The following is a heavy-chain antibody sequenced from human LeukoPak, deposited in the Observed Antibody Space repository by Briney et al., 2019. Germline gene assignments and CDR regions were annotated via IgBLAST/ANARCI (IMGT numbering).Heavy chain of an antibody. J-gene: IGHJ5*02. CDR1: GFTFSSYA. CDR3: ARDDVSYDSSGYHYNWFDP. Sequence: PGGSLRLSCAASGFTFSSYAMHWVRQAPGKGLEWVAVISYGGSNKYYADSVKGRFTISRENPKNTLYLQMNSLRAEDTAVYYCARDDVSYDSSGYHYNWFDPWGQGTLVTVSS. V-gene: IGHV3-30*04. D-gene: IGHD3-22*01. CDR2: ISYGGSNK.